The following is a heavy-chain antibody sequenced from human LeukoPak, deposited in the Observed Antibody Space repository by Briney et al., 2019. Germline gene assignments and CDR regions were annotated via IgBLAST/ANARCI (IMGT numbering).Heavy chain of an antibody. CDR2: INPDGGST. CDR1: GYTFTSHY. V-gene: IGHV1-46*01. J-gene: IGHJ4*02. CDR3: ARERDIVVVVAANYFDY. Sequence: GASVKVSCKASGYTFTSHYMHWVRQAPGQGLEWMGIINPDGGSTSYAQKFQGRVTMTSDTSTSTVYMELSSLRSEDTAVYYCARERDIVVVVAANYFDYWGQGSLATVSS. D-gene: IGHD2-15*01.